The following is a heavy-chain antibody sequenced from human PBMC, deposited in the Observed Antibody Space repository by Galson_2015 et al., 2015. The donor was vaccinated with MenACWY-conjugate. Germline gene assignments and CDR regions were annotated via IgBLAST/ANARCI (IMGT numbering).Heavy chain of an antibody. D-gene: IGHD2-15*01. Sequence: SETLSLTCLVSGGSISSNDFYCGWFRQPPGKGLEWTGNIHYSGGTYHNPSLKSRITTSVDTSKNQFSLNLASVSAADTAVYYCAIRRPRDIGGGFDIWGQGTLVTVSS. CDR3: AIRRPRDIGGGFDI. CDR1: GGSISSNDFY. J-gene: IGHJ3*02. V-gene: IGHV4-39*01. CDR2: IHYSGGT.